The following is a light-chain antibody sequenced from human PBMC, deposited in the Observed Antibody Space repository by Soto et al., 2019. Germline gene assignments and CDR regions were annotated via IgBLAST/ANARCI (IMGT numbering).Light chain of an antibody. CDR3: QQYGSWT. V-gene: IGKV3-20*01. CDR2: GTS. Sequence: EIVLTQSPGTLSVSPGERATLSCRSSQTISSQYLAWYQQKHGQAPSLLIYGTSRRATGTPDRFSGSGSGTDFTLTISRLEPEDSAIYYCQQYGSWTFGQGTKVEIK. J-gene: IGKJ1*01. CDR1: QTISSQY.